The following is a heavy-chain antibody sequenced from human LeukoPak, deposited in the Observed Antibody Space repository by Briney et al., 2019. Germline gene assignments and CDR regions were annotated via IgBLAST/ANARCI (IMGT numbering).Heavy chain of an antibody. Sequence: ASVKVSCKASGYTFTGYYMHLVRQAPGQGLEWMGWINPNSGGTNYAQKFQGRVTITADKSTSTAYMELSSLRSEDTAVYYCARDLTIQPSLFYWGQGTLVTVSS. D-gene: IGHD5-18*01. J-gene: IGHJ4*02. CDR2: INPNSGGT. V-gene: IGHV1-2*02. CDR1: GYTFTGYY. CDR3: ARDLTIQPSLFY.